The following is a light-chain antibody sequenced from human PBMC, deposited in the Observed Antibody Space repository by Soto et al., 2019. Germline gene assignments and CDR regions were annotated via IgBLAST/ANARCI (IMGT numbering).Light chain of an antibody. CDR1: QGISSY. CDR2: AAS. V-gene: IGKV1-8*01. J-gene: IGKJ1*01. CDR3: QQYNSYSRT. Sequence: AIRMTQSPSSLSASTGDRVTITCRASQGISSYLAWYRQKPGKAPKLLIYAASTLQSGVPSRFSGSGSGTEFTLTISSLQPDDFATYYCQQYNSYSRTFGQGTKVDIK.